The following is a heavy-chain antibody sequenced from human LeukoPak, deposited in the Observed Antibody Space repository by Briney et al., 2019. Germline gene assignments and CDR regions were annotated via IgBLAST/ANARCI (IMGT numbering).Heavy chain of an antibody. CDR2: IYYSGST. Sequence: SETLSLTCTVSGGSISITTHYWGWIRQPPGKGVEWIGSIYYSGSTYYNPSLKSRVTISVDTSKNQFSLKLSSVTAADTAVYYCAREGNSWDEFDYWGQGTLVTVSS. V-gene: IGHV4-39*07. J-gene: IGHJ4*02. D-gene: IGHD6-13*01. CDR1: GGSISITTHY. CDR3: AREGNSWDEFDY.